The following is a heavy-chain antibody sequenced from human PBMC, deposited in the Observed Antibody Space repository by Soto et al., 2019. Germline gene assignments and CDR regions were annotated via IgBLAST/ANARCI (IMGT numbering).Heavy chain of an antibody. V-gene: IGHV4-59*08. J-gene: IGHJ6*03. CDR1: GGSIRSDY. CDR2: IYDGDTI. Sequence: QVQLQESGPGLVKPSETLSVTCTVSGGSIRSDYWSWIRQPPGKGLEWVAYIYDGDTINNNPSLKSRVTISVDTSKNQFSLRLSSVTAADTAIYYGARLRGGSSSSWNYYYYMDVWGRGTTVTVSS. CDR3: ARLRGGSSSSWNYYYYMDV. D-gene: IGHD6-6*01.